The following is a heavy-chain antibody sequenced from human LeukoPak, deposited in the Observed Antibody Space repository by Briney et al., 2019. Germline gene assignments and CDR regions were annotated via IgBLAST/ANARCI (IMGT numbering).Heavy chain of an antibody. CDR2: INHSGST. Sequence: SETLSLTCAVYGGSLSGYHWSWIRQPPGKGLEWIGEINHSGSTNYNPSLKSRVTISLDTSKNQFSLKVSSVTAADTAVYYCARAYTPFYCSGGSCSAYYFDYWGQGTLVTVSS. V-gene: IGHV4-34*01. CDR1: GGSLSGYH. D-gene: IGHD2-15*01. J-gene: IGHJ4*02. CDR3: ARAYTPFYCSGGSCSAYYFDY.